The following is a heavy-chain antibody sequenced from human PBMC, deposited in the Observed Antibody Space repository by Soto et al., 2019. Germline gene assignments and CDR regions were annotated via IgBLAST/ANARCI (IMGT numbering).Heavy chain of an antibody. V-gene: IGHV1-18*01. J-gene: IGHJ5*02. CDR3: ARHHGPTTSENWFDP. CDR1: GYTFFTYD. D-gene: IGHD5-12*01. Sequence: GASVKVSCNASGYTFFTYDISWVRQAPGQGLEWMGWISTYSGDTKYAQKFQGRVTMTTDTSTTTAYLELRSLRSDDTAVYYCARHHGPTTSENWFDPWAQGTLVTVS. CDR2: ISTYSGDT.